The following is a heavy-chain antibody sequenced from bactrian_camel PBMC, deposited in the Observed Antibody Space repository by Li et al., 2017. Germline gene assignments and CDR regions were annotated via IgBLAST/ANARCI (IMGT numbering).Heavy chain of an antibody. CDR2: TDESGGTT. J-gene: IGHJ6*01. CDR3: AGDVFGNWYALGY. CDR1: GSTSQLAC. V-gene: IGHV3S60*01. D-gene: IGHD6*01. Sequence: HVQLVEYGGGSVQAGGSLKLSCVVSGSTSQLACMGWFRQATGKEREGIASTDESGGTTAYADSVKGRFTISRDNAKNTVYLLMSSLEPEDTAVYYCAGDVFGNWYALGYWGQGTQVTVS.